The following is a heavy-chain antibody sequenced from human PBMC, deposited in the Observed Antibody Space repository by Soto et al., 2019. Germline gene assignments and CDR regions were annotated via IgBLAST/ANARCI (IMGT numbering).Heavy chain of an antibody. CDR1: GDSIRSASYH. Sequence: QVQLQESGPGLVKPSQTLSLTCTVSGDSIRSASYHWTWIRQHPRKGLEWIGYIFYTGSTYYNPSLKSRVSISVDTSKNQFSLKLSSVTAADTAVYYCASSLKISLGDIDFWGQGSLVTVSS. V-gene: IGHV4-31*03. CDR2: IFYTGST. J-gene: IGHJ4*02. CDR3: ASSLKISLGDIDF. D-gene: IGHD3-10*01.